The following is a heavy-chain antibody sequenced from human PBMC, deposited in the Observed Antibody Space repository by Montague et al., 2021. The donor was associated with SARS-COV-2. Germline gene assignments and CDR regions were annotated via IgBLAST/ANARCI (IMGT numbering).Heavy chain of an antibody. CDR3: ARGAPGY. CDR2: INYGGST. J-gene: IGHJ4*02. Sequence: SETLSLTCAVYGGSFSDYHWTWIRQYPGGGLEWIGQINYGGSTKYNPSRRSRVTISIDTSKNQFSLKLTSVTAADTAVYYCARGAPGYWGQGTLVTVSS. D-gene: IGHD1-1*01. V-gene: IGHV4-34*01. CDR1: GGSFSDYH.